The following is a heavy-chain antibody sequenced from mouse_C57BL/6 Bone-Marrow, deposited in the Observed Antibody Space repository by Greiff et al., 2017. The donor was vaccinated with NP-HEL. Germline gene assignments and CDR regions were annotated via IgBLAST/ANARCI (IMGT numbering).Heavy chain of an antibody. D-gene: IGHD4-1*01. CDR1: GFNIKDDY. Sequence: VQLQQSGAELVRPGASVKLSCTASGFNIKDDYMHWVKQRPEQGLEWIGWIDPANGDTEYASKFQGKATITADTSSNTAYLQLSSLTSEDTAVDYCTLTGADYWCQGTTLTVSS. CDR3: TLTGADY. J-gene: IGHJ2*01. CDR2: IDPANGDT. V-gene: IGHV14-4*01.